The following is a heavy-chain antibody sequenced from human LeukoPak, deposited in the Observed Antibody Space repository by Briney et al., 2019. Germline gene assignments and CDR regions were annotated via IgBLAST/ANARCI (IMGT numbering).Heavy chain of an antibody. D-gene: IGHD4-17*01. Sequence: PGGSLRLSCAISGFSVNDNYMSWVRQAPGKGLQWVSVTFPDGRTYYADSVRGRFTIPRDVASNTLLLQMDSLRADDTAVHYCARTNPVYGDYDYWGQGILVTVSS. CDR2: TFPDGRT. V-gene: IGHV3-53*01. J-gene: IGHJ4*02. CDR1: GFSVNDNY. CDR3: ARTNPVYGDYDY.